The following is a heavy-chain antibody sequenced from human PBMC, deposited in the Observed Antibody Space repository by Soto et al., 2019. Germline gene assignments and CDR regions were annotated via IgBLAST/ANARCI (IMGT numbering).Heavy chain of an antibody. V-gene: IGHV3-48*02. CDR1: GFTFSSYS. D-gene: IGHD6-6*01. CDR2: ISSSSSTI. CDR3: ARDGDSSSSWGWFDP. J-gene: IGHJ5*02. Sequence: GGSLRLSCAASGFTFSSYSMNWVRQAPGKGLEWVSYISSSSSTIYYADSVKGRFTISRDNAKNSLYLQMNSLRDEDTAVYYCARDGDSSSSWGWFDPWGQGTLVTVSS.